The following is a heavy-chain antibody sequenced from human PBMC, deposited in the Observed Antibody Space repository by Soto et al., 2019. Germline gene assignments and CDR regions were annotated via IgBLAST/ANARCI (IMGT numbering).Heavy chain of an antibody. CDR1: GYTFTGYY. Sequence: QVQLVQSGAEVKKPGASVKVSCKASGYTFTGYYIHWVRQAPGQGLEWIGWINPNSGGTNYAQKFQGRVTMTRDMSIDTAYMELSRLKSDDTAVYYCARVPLRGYSGHFDYWGQGTLVTVSS. D-gene: IGHD5-12*01. CDR2: INPNSGGT. CDR3: ARVPLRGYSGHFDY. J-gene: IGHJ4*02. V-gene: IGHV1-2*02.